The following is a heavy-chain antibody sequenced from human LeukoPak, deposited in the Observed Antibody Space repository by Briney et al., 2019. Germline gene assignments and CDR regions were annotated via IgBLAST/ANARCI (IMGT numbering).Heavy chain of an antibody. Sequence: SVKVSCKASGGTFSSYAISWVRQAPGQGLEWMGRIIPILGIANYAQKFQGRVTITADKSTSTAYMELSSLRSEDTAVYYCARDGDYGDSNPFDYWGQGTLVTVSS. CDR2: IIPILGIA. V-gene: IGHV1-69*04. J-gene: IGHJ4*02. CDR3: ARDGDYGDSNPFDY. D-gene: IGHD4-17*01. CDR1: GGTFSSYA.